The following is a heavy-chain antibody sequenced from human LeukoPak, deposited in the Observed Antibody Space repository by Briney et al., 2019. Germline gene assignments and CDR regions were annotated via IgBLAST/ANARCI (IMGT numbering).Heavy chain of an antibody. Sequence: PSVRVSCKPSGYTFTDYFVHWVRQAPGQGLEWMGWINPNSGGTEYAQKFLGRVTMTRDTSISTAYMELSRLRSDDTAVYFCAREYYYDSSGYSVDYYYYGMDVWGQGTTVTVSS. V-gene: IGHV1-2*02. D-gene: IGHD3-22*01. CDR3: AREYYYDSSGYSVDYYYYGMDV. CDR1: GYTFTDYF. CDR2: INPNSGGT. J-gene: IGHJ6*02.